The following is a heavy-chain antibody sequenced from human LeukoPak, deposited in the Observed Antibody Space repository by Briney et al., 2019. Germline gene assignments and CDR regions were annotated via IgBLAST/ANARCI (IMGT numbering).Heavy chain of an antibody. CDR1: GFTFDDYA. V-gene: IGHV3-9*01. D-gene: IGHD5-18*01. CDR2: ISWNSNSI. Sequence: QPGRSLRLSCAASGFTFDDYAMHWVRQAPGKGLEWVSGISWNSNSIGYADSVKGRFTISRDNAKNSLYLQMNSLRAEDTALYYCAKVLVTLCYYYGMDVWGQGTTVTVSS. J-gene: IGHJ6*02. CDR3: AKVLVTLCYYYGMDV.